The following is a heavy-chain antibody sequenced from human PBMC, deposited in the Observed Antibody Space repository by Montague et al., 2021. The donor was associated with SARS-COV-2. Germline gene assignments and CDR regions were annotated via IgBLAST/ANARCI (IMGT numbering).Heavy chain of an antibody. CDR1: GGSIGTNY. CDR2: AYHNGRT. D-gene: IGHD2-2*01. V-gene: IGHV4-59*01. CDR3: ARSRFVVVPAAMSFGHSYFAP. J-gene: IGHJ5*02. Sequence: SETLSLTSSVSGGSIGTNYWSWIRQPPGGRLEWIGYAYHNGRTNYNPSLRGRVTMSLDTSKNQFSLNVTSVTAADTAVYHCARSRFVVVPAAMSFGHSYFAPWGKGRLVTVSS.